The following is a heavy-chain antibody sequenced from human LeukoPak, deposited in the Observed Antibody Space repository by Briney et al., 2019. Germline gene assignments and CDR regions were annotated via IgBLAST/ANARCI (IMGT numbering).Heavy chain of an antibody. Sequence: PGGSLRLSCAASGFTFSSYWMHWVRQAPGKGLVWVSRIKSDGSPTNYADSVRGRFTISRDNAKNTLFLQMNSLRAEDTAVYYCARSLDALTTPFDYWGQGTLVTVSS. J-gene: IGHJ4*02. D-gene: IGHD3-16*01. CDR2: IKSDGSPT. CDR1: GFTFSSYW. V-gene: IGHV3-74*01. CDR3: ARSLDALTTPFDY.